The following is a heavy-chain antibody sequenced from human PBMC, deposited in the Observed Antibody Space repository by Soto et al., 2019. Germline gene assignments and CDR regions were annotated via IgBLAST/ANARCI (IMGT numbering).Heavy chain of an antibody. CDR2: ISGSGDST. J-gene: IGHJ1*01. D-gene: IGHD6-19*01. CDR1: GFTFSSYA. Sequence: EVQLLESGGGLVQPGGSLRLSCAASGFTFSSYAMSWVRQAPGKGLEWVSGISGSGDSTYYADSVKGRFTISRDNSKNTLDLQMNSLRAEDTDVYYCAKGVPGIAVAGTGYFQHWGQGTLVTVSS. V-gene: IGHV3-23*01. CDR3: AKGVPGIAVAGTGYFQH.